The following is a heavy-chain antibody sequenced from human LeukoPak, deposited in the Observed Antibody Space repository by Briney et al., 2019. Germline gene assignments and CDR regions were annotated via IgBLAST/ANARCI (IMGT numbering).Heavy chain of an antibody. CDR3: ARGQQWLIKS. CDR2: ISGDGGNT. V-gene: IGHV3-43*02. Sequence: GGSLRLSCAASGFTFDDYAMHWVRQAPGKGLEWVSLISGDGGNTYYADSVKGRFTISRDNSKNFLYLQMNSLRTEDTALYYCARGQQWLIKSWGQGTLVTVSS. J-gene: IGHJ5*02. D-gene: IGHD6-19*01. CDR1: GFTFDDYA.